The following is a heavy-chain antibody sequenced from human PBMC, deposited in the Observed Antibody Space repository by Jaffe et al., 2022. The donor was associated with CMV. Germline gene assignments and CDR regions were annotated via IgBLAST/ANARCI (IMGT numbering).Heavy chain of an antibody. CDR2: ISGSGGST. V-gene: IGHV3-23*01. CDR3: AKDWGGSYYGRGYFDL. D-gene: IGHD1-26*01. Sequence: EVQLLESGGGLVQPGGSLRLSCAASGFTFSSYAMSWVRQAPGKGLEWVSAISGSGGSTYYADSVKGRFTISRDNSKNTLYLQMNSLRAEDTAVYYCAKDWGGSYYGRGYFDLWGRGTLVTVSS. J-gene: IGHJ2*01. CDR1: GFTFSSYA.